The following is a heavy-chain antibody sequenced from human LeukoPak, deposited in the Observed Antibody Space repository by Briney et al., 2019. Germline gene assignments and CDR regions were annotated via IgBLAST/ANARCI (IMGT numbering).Heavy chain of an antibody. J-gene: IGHJ3*02. CDR1: GFTFSSYA. CDR3: AKVTVVRQLVLHDAFDI. CDR2: ISGSGGST. D-gene: IGHD6-6*01. Sequence: PGGSLRLSCAASGFTFSSYAMSWVRQAPGKGLEWVSAISGSGGSTYYADSVKGRFTISRDNSKNTLYLQMNSLRAEDTAVYYCAKVTVVRQLVLHDAFDIWGQGTMVTVSS. V-gene: IGHV3-23*01.